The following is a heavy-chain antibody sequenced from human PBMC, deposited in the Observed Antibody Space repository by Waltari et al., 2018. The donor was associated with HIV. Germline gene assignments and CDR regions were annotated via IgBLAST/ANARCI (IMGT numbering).Heavy chain of an antibody. CDR3: ARHALRVGAAYWNFDL. CDR1: GGSVSSSSYF. V-gene: IGHV4-39*01. Sequence: QLQLQESGPGLVKPSETLSLTCTVSGGSVSSSSYFWGWIRQPPGKGLEWVGRIYYTGRAYYNPSLKSRVTISVDTSKNQFSLKVTSVTAADTAVYYCARHALRVGAAYWNFDLWGRGTLVTVSS. J-gene: IGHJ2*01. CDR2: IYYTGRA. D-gene: IGHD1-26*01.